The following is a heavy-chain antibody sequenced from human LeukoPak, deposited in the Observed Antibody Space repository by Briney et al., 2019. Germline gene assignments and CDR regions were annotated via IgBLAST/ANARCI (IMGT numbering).Heavy chain of an antibody. V-gene: IGHV3-21*01. D-gene: IGHD6-6*01. CDR3: ARGRQVSSSSDNFDY. Sequence: PGGSLRLSCAASGFTFSSYSMNWVRQAPGKGLEWVSSISSSSSYIYYADSVKGRFTISRDNAKNSLYLQMNSLRAEDTAVYYCARGRQVSSSSDNFDYWGQGTLVTVSS. J-gene: IGHJ4*02. CDR2: ISSSSSYI. CDR1: GFTFSSYS.